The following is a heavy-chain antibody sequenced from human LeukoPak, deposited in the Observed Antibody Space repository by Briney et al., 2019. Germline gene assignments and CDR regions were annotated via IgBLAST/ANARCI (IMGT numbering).Heavy chain of an antibody. D-gene: IGHD3-9*01. Sequence: SETLSLTCTVSGYSISSGYYWGWIRQPPGKGLEWIGSIYHSGSTYYNPSLKSRVTISVDTSKNQSSLKLSSVTAADTAVYYCAGESDVLRYFDWLPNYFDYWGQGTLVTVSS. V-gene: IGHV4-38-2*02. J-gene: IGHJ4*02. CDR3: AGESDVLRYFDWLPNYFDY. CDR2: IYHSGST. CDR1: GYSISSGYY.